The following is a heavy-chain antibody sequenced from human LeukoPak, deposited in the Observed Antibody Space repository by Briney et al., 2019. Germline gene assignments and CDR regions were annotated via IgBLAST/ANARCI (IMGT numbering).Heavy chain of an antibody. J-gene: IGHJ4*02. D-gene: IGHD6-19*01. CDR1: GYTFTNYA. Sequence: SCKASGYTFTNYAMHWVRQAPGKGLEWVAVISYDGSNKYYADSVKGRFTISRDNSKNTLYLQMNSLRAEDTAVYYCAREIGRIAVAGTVSAGVDYWGQGTLVTVSS. CDR3: AREIGRIAVAGTVSAGVDY. V-gene: IGHV3-30-3*01. CDR2: ISYDGSNK.